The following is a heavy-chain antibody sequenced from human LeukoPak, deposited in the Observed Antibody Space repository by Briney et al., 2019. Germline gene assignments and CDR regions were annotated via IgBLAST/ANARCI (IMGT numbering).Heavy chain of an antibody. V-gene: IGHV3-48*04. Sequence: GGSLRLSCAASGFTFSSYSMNWVRQAPGKGLEWVSYINTRSSSIHYADSVKGRFTISRDNAKNSLYLQMNNLRAEDTAVYYCARWGLYCSGGSCYSGGFDYWGQGTLVTVSS. CDR1: GFTFSSYS. D-gene: IGHD2-15*01. CDR2: INTRSSSI. J-gene: IGHJ4*02. CDR3: ARWGLYCSGGSCYSGGFDY.